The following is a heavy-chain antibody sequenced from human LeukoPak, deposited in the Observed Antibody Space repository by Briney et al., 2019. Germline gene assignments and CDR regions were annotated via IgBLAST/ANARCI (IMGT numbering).Heavy chain of an antibody. Sequence: PSETLSLTCAVYGGSFSGYYWSWIRQPPGEGLEWIGEINHSGSTNYNPSLKSRVTISVDTSKNQFSLKLSSVTAADTAVYYCARVGDFGFDYWGQGTLVTVSS. V-gene: IGHV4-34*01. CDR2: INHSGST. CDR1: GGSFSGYY. D-gene: IGHD3-16*01. CDR3: ARVGDFGFDY. J-gene: IGHJ4*02.